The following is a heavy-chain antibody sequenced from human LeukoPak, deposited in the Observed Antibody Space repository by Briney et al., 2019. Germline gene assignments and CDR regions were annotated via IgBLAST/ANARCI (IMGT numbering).Heavy chain of an antibody. CDR1: GFTSSSYG. CDR3: AKGSQRGLLGYYGMDV. J-gene: IGHJ6*02. CDR2: ISYDGSNK. Sequence: PGGSLRLSCAASGFTSSSYGMHWVRQAPGKGLEWVAVISYDGSNKYYADSVKGRFTISRDNSKNTLYLQMNSLRAEDTAVYYCAKGSQRGLLGYYGMDVWGQGTTVTVSS. V-gene: IGHV3-30*18. D-gene: IGHD4-17*01.